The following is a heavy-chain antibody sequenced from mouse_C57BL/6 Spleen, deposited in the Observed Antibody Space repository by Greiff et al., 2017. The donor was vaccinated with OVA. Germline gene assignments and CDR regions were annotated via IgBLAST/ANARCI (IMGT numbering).Heavy chain of an antibody. CDR3: ARDSQFDY. J-gene: IGHJ2*01. CDR1: GFTFSDYY. V-gene: IGHV5-16*01. D-gene: IGHD6-2*01. CDR2: INYDGSST. Sequence: EVKLVESEGGLVQPGSSMKLSCTASGFTFSDYYMAWVRQVPEKGLEWVANINYDGSSTYYLDSLKSRFIISRDNAKNILYLQMSSLKSEDTATYYCARDSQFDYWGQGTTLTVSS.